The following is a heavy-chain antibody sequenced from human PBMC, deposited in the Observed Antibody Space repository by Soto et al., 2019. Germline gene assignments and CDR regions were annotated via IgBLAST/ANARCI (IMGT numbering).Heavy chain of an antibody. Sequence: QVQLVQSGAEVKKPGASVKVSCKASGYTFTSYGISWVRQAPGQGLEWMGWISAYNGNTNYAQKLQGRVTMTTDTSRSTANMERRRLRADDTAVYYCAGRRIAAAGTVHYYYGMDVWGQGTTVTVSS. CDR1: GYTFTSYG. V-gene: IGHV1-18*04. CDR3: AGRRIAAAGTVHYYYGMDV. CDR2: ISAYNGNT. D-gene: IGHD6-13*01. J-gene: IGHJ6*02.